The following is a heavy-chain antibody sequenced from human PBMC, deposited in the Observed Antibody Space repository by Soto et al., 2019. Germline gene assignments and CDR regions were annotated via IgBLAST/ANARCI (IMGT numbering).Heavy chain of an antibody. V-gene: IGHV3-73*02. CDR2: IKTRSYNYAT. CDR1: GFTFSGSA. Sequence: EVQLVESGGGLVQPGGSVIISCAASGFTFSGSAIHWVRQASGKGLEWLGRIKTRSYNYATAYTASLKGRFTISRDDSKNTAYLQMKSLKTEDTAVYSCSRLWAGGDDRDSPPYYLDSWGQGTLVTVSS. D-gene: IGHD3-16*01. J-gene: IGHJ4*02. CDR3: SRLWAGGDDRDSPPYYLDS.